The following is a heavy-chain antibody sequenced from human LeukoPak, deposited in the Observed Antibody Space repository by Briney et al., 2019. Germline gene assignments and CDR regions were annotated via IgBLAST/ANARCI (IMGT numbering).Heavy chain of an antibody. D-gene: IGHD3-3*01. J-gene: IGHJ4*02. Sequence: GASVKLSCKASGYTFTSYGISWVRQAPGQGLEWMGWISAYNGNTNYAQKLQGRVTMTTDTSTSTAYMELRSLRSDDTAVYYCARGAPYYDFWSGYSPDYWGEGNLVTVSS. CDR2: ISAYNGNT. CDR1: GYTFTSYG. CDR3: ARGAPYYDFWSGYSPDY. V-gene: IGHV1-18*01.